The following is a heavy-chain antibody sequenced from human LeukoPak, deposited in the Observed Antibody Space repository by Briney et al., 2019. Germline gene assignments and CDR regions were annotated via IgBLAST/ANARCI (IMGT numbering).Heavy chain of an antibody. CDR2: IYYSGST. CDR1: GGSISSSSYY. D-gene: IGHD6-19*01. J-gene: IGHJ3*02. Sequence: SETLSLTCTVSGGSISSSSYYWGWIRQPPGKGLEWIGSIYYSGSTYYNPSLKSRVTISVDTSKNQFSLKLSSVTAADTAVYYCARQMYSSAAFDIWGRGTMVTVSS. CDR3: ARQMYSSAAFDI. V-gene: IGHV4-39*01.